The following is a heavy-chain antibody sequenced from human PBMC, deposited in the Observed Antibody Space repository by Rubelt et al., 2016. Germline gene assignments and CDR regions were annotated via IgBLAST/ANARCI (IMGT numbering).Heavy chain of an antibody. CDR2: VSSSGSDI. Sequence: VWSWGGLIQAGGSLRLSCAASGFTFSSFAMSWVRQAPGKGLEWVSSVSSSGSDIFYADSVKGRFTISRDNAKTSLYLQMDSLTAEDTAVYYCTRALTTMGVPRYFDYWGQGTLVTVSS. CDR3: TRALTTMGVPRYFDY. V-gene: IGHV3-21*01. J-gene: IGHJ4*02. CDR1: GFTFSSFA. D-gene: IGHD4-11*01.